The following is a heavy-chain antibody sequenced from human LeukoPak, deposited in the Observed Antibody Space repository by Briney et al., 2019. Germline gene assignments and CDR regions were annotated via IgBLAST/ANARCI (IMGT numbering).Heavy chain of an antibody. CDR2: IRSTDGGT. J-gene: IGHJ4*02. CDR3: AKELAAVGVPSFDS. V-gene: IGHV3-23*01. CDR1: EFTFSSYA. D-gene: IGHD6-13*01. Sequence: GGSLRLSCAASEFTFSSYAMSWVRQTPGKGLEWVSGIRSTDGGTYYADSVKGRFTISRDNSKNTLYLQMNSLGAEDTAVYYCAKELAAVGVPSFDSWGQGTLVTVSS.